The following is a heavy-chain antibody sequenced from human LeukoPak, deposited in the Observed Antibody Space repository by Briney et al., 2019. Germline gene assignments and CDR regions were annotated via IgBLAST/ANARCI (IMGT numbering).Heavy chain of an antibody. CDR3: AKSSYSSSWYWGSFDY. CDR1: GFTFSSYA. V-gene: IGHV3-23*01. J-gene: IGHJ4*02. CDR2: ISGSGGST. D-gene: IGHD6-13*01. Sequence: PGGSLRLSCAASGFTFSSYAMSWVRQAPGKGLEWVSAISGSGGSTYYADSVKGRFTIFRDNSKNTLYLQMNSLRAEDTAVYYCAKSSYSSSWYWGSFDYWGQGTLVTVSS.